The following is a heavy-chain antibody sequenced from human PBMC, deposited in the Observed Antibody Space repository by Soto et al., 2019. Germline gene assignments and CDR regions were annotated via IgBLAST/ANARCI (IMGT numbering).Heavy chain of an antibody. V-gene: IGHV1-69*01. D-gene: IGHD3-22*01. CDR2: IIPIFGTA. CDR3: ATNRPYYYDSSGYYRNWYFDL. Sequence: QVQLVQSGAEVKKPGSSVKVSCKASGGTFSSYAISWVRQAPRQGLEWMGGIIPIFGTANYAQKFQGRVTITADESTSTAYMELSSLRSEDTAVYYCATNRPYYYDSSGYYRNWYFDLWGRGTLVTVSS. CDR1: GGTFSSYA. J-gene: IGHJ2*01.